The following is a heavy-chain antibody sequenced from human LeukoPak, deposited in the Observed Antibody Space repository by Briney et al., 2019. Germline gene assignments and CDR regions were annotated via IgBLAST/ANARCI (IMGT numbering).Heavy chain of an antibody. J-gene: IGHJ4*02. D-gene: IGHD6-19*01. Sequence: SETLSLTCTVSGGSISSGDYYWSWIRQPPGKGLEWIGYIYYSGSTYYNPSLKSRVTISVGTSKNQFSLKLSSVTAADTAVYYCASDTAGTYFDYWGQGTLVTVSS. CDR3: ASDTAGTYFDY. CDR1: GGSISSGDYY. V-gene: IGHV4-30-4*01. CDR2: IYYSGST.